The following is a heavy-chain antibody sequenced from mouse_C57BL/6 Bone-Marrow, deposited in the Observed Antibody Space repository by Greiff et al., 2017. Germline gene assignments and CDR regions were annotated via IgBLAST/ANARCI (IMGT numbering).Heavy chain of an antibody. V-gene: IGHV5-6*01. CDR3: ARHGNYVPYYAMDY. D-gene: IGHD1-1*01. CDR2: ISSGGSYT. Sequence: EVKLVESGGDLVKPGGSLKLSCAASGFTFSSYGMSWVRQTPDKRLEWVATISSGGSYTYYPDSVKGRFTISRDNAKNTLYLQMSSLKSEDTAMYYCARHGNYVPYYAMDYWGRGTSVTVSS. CDR1: GFTFSSYG. J-gene: IGHJ4*01.